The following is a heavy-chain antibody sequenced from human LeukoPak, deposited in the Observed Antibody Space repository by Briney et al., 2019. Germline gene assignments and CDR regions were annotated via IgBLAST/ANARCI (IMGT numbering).Heavy chain of an antibody. CDR2: IYYSGGT. D-gene: IGHD3-22*01. J-gene: IGHJ3*02. CDR3: ANYYDRSGYHDAFDI. Sequence: SETLSLTCSVSGGSISSRNYYWGWIRQPPGKKLEWIGSIYYSGGTYYNPSLKSRVTISVDTSKNQFSLKLSSVTAADTAVYFCANYYDRSGYHDAFDIWGQGTMVTVSS. CDR1: GGSISSRNYY. V-gene: IGHV4-39*01.